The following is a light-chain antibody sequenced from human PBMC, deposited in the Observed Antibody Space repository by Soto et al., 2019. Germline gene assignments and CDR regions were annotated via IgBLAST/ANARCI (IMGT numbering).Light chain of an antibody. CDR2: GTS. CDR1: QSLSVSY. J-gene: IGKJ1*01. V-gene: IGKV3-20*01. CDR3: HQFGDSPQA. Sequence: EIVLTQSPGTLSLSPGDRATLSCRASQSLSVSYLAWYQQRPGQAPRLLIYGTSTRATGIPDRFSGSGSGRDFTLAISRLEPEDFAVYYCHQFGDSPQAVGQGTKVDSK.